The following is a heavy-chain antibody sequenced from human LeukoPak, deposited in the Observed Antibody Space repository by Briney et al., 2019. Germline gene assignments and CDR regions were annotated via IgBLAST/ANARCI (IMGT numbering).Heavy chain of an antibody. CDR2: IYYSGST. J-gene: IGHJ5*02. D-gene: IGHD4-17*01. Sequence: SETLSLTCTVSGGSISSYYWSWIRQPPGKGLEWIGYIYYSGSTNYNPSLKSRVTISVDTSKNQFSLKLSSVTAADTAVYYCASMSYGDYANWFDPWGQGTLVTVSS. CDR1: GGSISSYY. V-gene: IGHV4-59*01. CDR3: ASMSYGDYANWFDP.